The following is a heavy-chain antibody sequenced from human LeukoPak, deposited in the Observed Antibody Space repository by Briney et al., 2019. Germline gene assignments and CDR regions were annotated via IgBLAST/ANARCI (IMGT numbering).Heavy chain of an antibody. Sequence: ASVKVSCKASGYTFTGYYMHWVRQAPGQGLEWMGWINPNSGGTYFALNFEARVTLTRDTSINTAYMEMRGLTSDDTAVYYCAKSQYSFASGSSKALFDYWGQGTLVTVSS. J-gene: IGHJ4*02. V-gene: IGHV1-2*02. D-gene: IGHD3-10*01. CDR1: GYTFTGYY. CDR2: INPNSGGT. CDR3: AKSQYSFASGSSKALFDY.